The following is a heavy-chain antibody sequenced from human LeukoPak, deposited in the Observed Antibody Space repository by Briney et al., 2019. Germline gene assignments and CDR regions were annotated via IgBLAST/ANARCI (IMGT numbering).Heavy chain of an antibody. CDR2: IYPNDFDT. CDR3: ARHGSGYPIHY. Sequence: GESLKISCKGSGYSFTSNWIGWLRQMPGKGLEWMGIIYPNDFDTRYSPSFQGQVTISADRSITTAYLQWSSLKASDTAMYYCARHGSGYPIHYWGQGTLVTVSS. D-gene: IGHD5-12*01. J-gene: IGHJ4*02. V-gene: IGHV5-51*01. CDR1: GYSFTSNW.